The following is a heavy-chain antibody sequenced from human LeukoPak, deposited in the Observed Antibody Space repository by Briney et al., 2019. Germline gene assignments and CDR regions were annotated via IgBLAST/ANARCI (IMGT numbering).Heavy chain of an antibody. V-gene: IGHV3-11*05. CDR1: GFTFSDYY. Sequence: GGSLRLSCAASGFTFSDYYMSWIRQAPGKGLEWVSYISSSSSSTTYADSVKGRFTISRDNAKNSLYLQMNSLRAEDTAVYYCAKDHYVSGRYDAFDIWGQGTMVTVSS. CDR2: ISSSSSST. J-gene: IGHJ3*02. D-gene: IGHD3-10*01. CDR3: AKDHYVSGRYDAFDI.